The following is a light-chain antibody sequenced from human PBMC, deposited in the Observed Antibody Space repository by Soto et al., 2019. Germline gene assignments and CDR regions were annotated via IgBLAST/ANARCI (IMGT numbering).Light chain of an antibody. CDR3: MQSLETSYT. CDR2: MRS. V-gene: IGKV2-28*01. CDR1: QSLLDSNGYNY. Sequence: DIVLTQSPLSLPVTPGEAASISCRSSQSLLDSNGYNYLDWYVQKPGQSPQLLIYMRSNRSSGVPDRFSGSGSGTDFTLKISRVEAEDVGVYYCMQSLETSYTFGQGTKLASK. J-gene: IGKJ2*01.